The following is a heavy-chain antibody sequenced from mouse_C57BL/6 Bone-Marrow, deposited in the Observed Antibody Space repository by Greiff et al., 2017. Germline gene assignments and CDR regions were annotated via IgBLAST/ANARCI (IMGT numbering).Heavy chain of an antibody. CDR1: GYSFTSYY. V-gene: IGHV1-66*01. CDR2: IYPGSGNT. CDR3: ARRILRYAMDY. D-gene: IGHD1-1*01. J-gene: IGHJ4*01. Sequence: VQLQQSGPELVKPGASVKISCKASGYSFTSYYIHRVKQRPGQGLEWIGWIYPGSGNTKYNEKFKGKATLTADTSSSTAYMQLSSLTSEDSAVYYCARRILRYAMDYWGQGTSVTVSS.